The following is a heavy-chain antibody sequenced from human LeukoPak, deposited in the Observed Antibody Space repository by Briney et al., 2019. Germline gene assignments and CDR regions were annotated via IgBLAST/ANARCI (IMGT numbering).Heavy chain of an antibody. J-gene: IGHJ4*02. CDR1: GFTFSSYA. CDR3: AMPHDTEYYFDY. V-gene: IGHV3-30*04. CDR2: ISYDGSNK. Sequence: GRPLRLSCAASGFTFSSYAMHWVRQAPGKGLEWVAVISYDGSNKYYADSVKGRFTISRDNSKNTLYLQMNSLRAEDTAVYYCAMPHDTEYYFDYWGQGTLVTVSS.